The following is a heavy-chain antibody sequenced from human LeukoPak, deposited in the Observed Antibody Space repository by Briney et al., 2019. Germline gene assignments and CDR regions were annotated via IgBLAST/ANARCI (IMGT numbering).Heavy chain of an antibody. J-gene: IGHJ4*02. D-gene: IGHD3-16*01. CDR1: GYSISTGYF. CDR3: ASPRGTYIDY. CDR2: IFHTGST. Sequence: KPSETLSLTCAVSGYSISTGYFWGWIRQSPGQGLEWIGSIFHTGSTSYNPSFKSRVTLSVDTSKNEFSLKLTSVTATATAIYYCASPRGTYIDYWGQGTPVTVSS. V-gene: IGHV4-38-2*01.